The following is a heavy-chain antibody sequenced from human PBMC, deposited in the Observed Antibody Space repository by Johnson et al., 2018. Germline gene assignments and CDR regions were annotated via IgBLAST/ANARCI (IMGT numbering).Heavy chain of an antibody. D-gene: IGHD3-16*01. CDR1: GGTFSSYT. CDR2: IIPLLGIA. V-gene: IGHV1-69*04. Sequence: QVQLVQSGAEVKKPGSSVKVSCKASGGTFSSYTISWVRQAPGQGLEWMGRIIPLLGIANYAQKFQGRVTITADKSTSTASMELTSLRSEDTAVYYCARVGALGGVDIWGQGTMVTVSS. J-gene: IGHJ3*02. CDR3: ARVGALGGVDI.